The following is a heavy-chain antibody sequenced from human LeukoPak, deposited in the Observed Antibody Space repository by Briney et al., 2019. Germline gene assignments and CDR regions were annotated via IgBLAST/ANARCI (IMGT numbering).Heavy chain of an antibody. D-gene: IGHD3-16*02. V-gene: IGHV4-34*01. Sequence: SETLSLICAVYGGSFSGYYWSWIRQPPGKGLEWIGEINHSGSTNYNPFLKSRVTISVDTSKNQFSLKLSSVTAADTAVYYCARGYYDYVWGSYRHARFDYWGQGTLVTVSS. J-gene: IGHJ4*02. CDR3: ARGYYDYVWGSYRHARFDY. CDR2: INHSGST. CDR1: GGSFSGYY.